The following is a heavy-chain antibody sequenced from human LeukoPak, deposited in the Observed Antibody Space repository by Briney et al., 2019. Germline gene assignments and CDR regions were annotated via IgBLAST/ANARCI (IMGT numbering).Heavy chain of an antibody. J-gene: IGHJ4*02. CDR2: ISAYNGNT. CDR1: GYTFTSYG. V-gene: IGHV1-18*01. CDR3: ARDEDWPDYRYYFDY. Sequence: VASVKVSCKASGYTFTSYGISWVRQAPGQGLEWMGWISAYNGNTSYAQKLQGRVTMTTDTSTSTAYMELRSLRSDDTAVYYCARDEDWPDYRYYFDYWGQGTLVTVSS. D-gene: IGHD3-16*02.